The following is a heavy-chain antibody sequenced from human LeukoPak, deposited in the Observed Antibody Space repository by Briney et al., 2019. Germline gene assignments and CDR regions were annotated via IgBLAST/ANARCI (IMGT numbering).Heavy chain of an antibody. CDR3: ARFRGNYYDSSGSWYFDY. CDR1: GGSISSYY. V-gene: IGHV4-59*01. Sequence: SETLSLTCTVSGGSISSYYWSWIRRPPGKGLEWIGYIYYSGSTNYNPSLKSRVTISVDTSKNQFSLKLSSVTAADTAVYYCARFRGNYYDSSGSWYFDYWGQGTLVTVSS. J-gene: IGHJ4*02. CDR2: IYYSGST. D-gene: IGHD3-22*01.